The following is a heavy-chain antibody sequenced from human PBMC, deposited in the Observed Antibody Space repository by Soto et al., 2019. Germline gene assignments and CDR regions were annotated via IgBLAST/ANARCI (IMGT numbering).Heavy chain of an antibody. V-gene: IGHV1-69*13. CDR1: GGTFSSYA. CDR2: IIPIFGTA. Sequence: ASVKVSCKASGGTFSSYAISWVRQAPGQGLEWMGGIIPIFGTANYAQKFQGRVTITADESTSTAYMELSSLRSEDTAVYYCARDKEKYDILTGYYESYYYGMDVWGQGTTVTVSS. J-gene: IGHJ6*02. D-gene: IGHD3-9*01. CDR3: ARDKEKYDILTGYYESYYYGMDV.